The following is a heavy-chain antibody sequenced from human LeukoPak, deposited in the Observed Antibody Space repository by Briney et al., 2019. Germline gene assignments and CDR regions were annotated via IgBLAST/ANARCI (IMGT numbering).Heavy chain of an antibody. Sequence: ASVKVSCKASGYTFTGYYMHWVRQAPGQGLEWMGRINPNSGGTNYAQKFQGRVTMTRDTSISTAYMELSRLRSDDTAVYYCARALSYSSSVPRWFDPWGQGTLVTVSS. CDR2: INPNSGGT. CDR1: GYTFTGYY. CDR3: ARALSYSSSVPRWFDP. D-gene: IGHD6-13*01. V-gene: IGHV1-2*06. J-gene: IGHJ5*02.